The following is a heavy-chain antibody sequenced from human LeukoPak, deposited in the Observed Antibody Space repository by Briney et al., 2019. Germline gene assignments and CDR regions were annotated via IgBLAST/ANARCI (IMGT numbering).Heavy chain of an antibody. Sequence: SETLSLTCAVYGGSFSGYYWSWIRQPPGKGLEWIGEINHSGSTNYNPSLKGRVTISVDTSKNQFSLKLSSVTAADTAVYYCARARDYWGQGTLVAVSS. CDR3: ARARDY. V-gene: IGHV4-34*01. J-gene: IGHJ4*02. CDR2: INHSGST. CDR1: GGSFSGYY.